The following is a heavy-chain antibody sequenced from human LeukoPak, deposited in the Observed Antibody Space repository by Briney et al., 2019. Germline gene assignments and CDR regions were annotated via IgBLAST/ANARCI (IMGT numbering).Heavy chain of an antibody. Sequence: SVNVSCKASGGSFSSYAISWVRQAPGQGLEWMGGIIPIFGTANYAQKFQGRVTITADESTSTAYMELSSLRSEDTAVYYCARSHSFLGDDSSVWGQGTLVTVSS. CDR3: ARSHSFLGDDSSV. D-gene: IGHD3-22*01. J-gene: IGHJ4*02. CDR1: GGSFSSYA. V-gene: IGHV1-69*13. CDR2: IIPIFGTA.